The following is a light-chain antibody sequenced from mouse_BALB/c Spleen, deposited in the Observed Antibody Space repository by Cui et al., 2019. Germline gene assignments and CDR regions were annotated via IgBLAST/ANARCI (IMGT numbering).Light chain of an antibody. CDR1: TGAVTTSNY. CDR3: ALWYSNHWV. Sequence: QAVVTQEYALTTSPGETVTLTCRSSTGAVTTSNYANWVQEKPALLFTGLIGGTNNRAPGVPARFSGSLIGDKAAPTITGAQTEDEAIYFCALWYSNHWVFGGGTKLTVL. V-gene: IGLV1*01. J-gene: IGLJ1*01. CDR2: GTN.